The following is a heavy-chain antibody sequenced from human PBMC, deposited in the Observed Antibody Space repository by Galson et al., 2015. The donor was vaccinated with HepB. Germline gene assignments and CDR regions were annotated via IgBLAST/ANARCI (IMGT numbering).Heavy chain of an antibody. J-gene: IGHJ4*02. D-gene: IGHD6-13*01. CDR3: ASDPLVTSSSWYDY. CDR1: GFTFSSYG. Sequence: SLRLSCAASGFTFSSYGMHWVRQAPGKGLEWVAVIWYDGSNKYYADSVKGRFTISRDNSKNTLYLQMNSLRAEDTAVYYCASDPLVTSSSWYDYWGQGTLVTVSS. V-gene: IGHV3-33*01. CDR2: IWYDGSNK.